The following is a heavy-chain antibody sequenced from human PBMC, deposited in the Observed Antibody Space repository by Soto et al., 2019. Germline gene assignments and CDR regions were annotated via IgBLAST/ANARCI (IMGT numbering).Heavy chain of an antibody. CDR1: GASISDNNW. J-gene: IGHJ4*02. D-gene: IGHD6-19*01. V-gene: IGHV4-4*02. CDR2: IYHSGTA. CDR3: ARHIGVPGTRGFDY. Sequence: QVQLQESGPGLVKPSGTLSLTCAVSGASISDNNWWSWVRQPPGKGLEWIGEIYHSGTANYSPSLNSRVTLSLDKSKNQISLQLSSVTAAASAVYYCARHIGVPGTRGFDYWGQGTLVTVSS.